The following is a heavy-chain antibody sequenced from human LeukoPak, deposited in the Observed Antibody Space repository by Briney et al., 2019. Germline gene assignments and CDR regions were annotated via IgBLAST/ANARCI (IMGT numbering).Heavy chain of an antibody. CDR2: IYHSGST. V-gene: IGHV4-30-2*01. J-gene: IGHJ5*02. CDR1: GGSISSGGYS. CDR3: ARAKNQLPRFDP. D-gene: IGHD2-2*01. Sequence: SETLSLTCAVSGGSISSGGYSWSWIRQPPGKGLEWIGYIYHSGSTYCNPSLKSRVTISVDRSKNQFSLKLSSVTAADTAVYYCARAKNQLPRFDPWGQGTLVTVSS.